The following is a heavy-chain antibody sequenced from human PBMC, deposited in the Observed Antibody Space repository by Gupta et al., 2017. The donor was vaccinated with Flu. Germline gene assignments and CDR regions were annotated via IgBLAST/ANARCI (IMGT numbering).Heavy chain of an antibody. CDR2: MYSGGTT. J-gene: IGHJ4*02. CDR1: GFTVGNKY. V-gene: IGHV3-66*02. D-gene: IGHD6-13*01. Sequence: EMQVVESGGGLVQPGGSLRLSCAASGFTVGNKYLNWLRQAPGKGLEWISLMYSGGTTNYADSVKGRFTISRDSSKNTLYLQMNSLRVEDTAVYYCARDPPGIAASGGGWGQGTLVTVSS. CDR3: ARDPPGIAASGGG.